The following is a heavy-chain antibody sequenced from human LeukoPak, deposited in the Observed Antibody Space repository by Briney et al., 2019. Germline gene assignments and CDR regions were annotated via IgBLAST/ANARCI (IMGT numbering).Heavy chain of an antibody. D-gene: IGHD3-3*01. J-gene: IGHJ4*02. V-gene: IGHV3-7*01. CDR2: IKPDGSDM. CDR3: VRDHCFSFDV. Sequence: GGSLRLSCVASGFTFSIHYMRWVRQAPGKGMEWVAKIKPDGSDMWYADSVKGRFTVSKDNAKNSLFLQLDTLRVEDTAVYYCVRDHCFSFDVWGQGTLVTVSS. CDR1: GFTFSIHY.